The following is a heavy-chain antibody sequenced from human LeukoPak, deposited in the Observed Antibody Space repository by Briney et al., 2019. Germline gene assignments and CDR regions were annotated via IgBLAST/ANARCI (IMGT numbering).Heavy chain of an antibody. CDR1: GFTFSSYA. CDR2: ISYDGSNK. J-gene: IGHJ4*02. CDR3: ARDRPPNDY. Sequence: GGSLRLSCAASGFTFSSYAMHWVRQAPGKGREWVAVISYDGSNKYYADSVKGRFTISRDNSKNTLYLQMNSLRAEDTAVYYCARDRPPNDYWGQGTLVTVSS. V-gene: IGHV3-30-3*01.